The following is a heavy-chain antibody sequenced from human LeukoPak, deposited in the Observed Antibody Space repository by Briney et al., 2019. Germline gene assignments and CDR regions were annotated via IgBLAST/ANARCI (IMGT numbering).Heavy chain of an antibody. CDR2: IYSGGTT. D-gene: IGHD3-10*01. Sequence: PGGSLRLSCAASGFTVSSDYMSWVRQAPGKGLEWVSVIYSGGTTHYADSVKGRFTISRDNSENTLYLQMNSLRAEDTAVYYCARGPYGSSGTPDAFDIWGQGTMVTVSS. CDR1: GFTVSSDY. CDR3: ARGPYGSSGTPDAFDI. J-gene: IGHJ3*02. V-gene: IGHV3-66*01.